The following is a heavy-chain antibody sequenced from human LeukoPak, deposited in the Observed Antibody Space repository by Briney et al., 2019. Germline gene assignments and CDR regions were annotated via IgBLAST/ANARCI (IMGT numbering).Heavy chain of an antibody. J-gene: IGHJ3*02. CDR2: IYYSGST. CDR1: GGSISSSSYY. Sequence: PSETLSLTCTVSGGSISSSSYYWGWIRQPPGKGLEWIGSIYYSGSTYYNPSLKSRVTISVDTSKNQFSLKLSSVTAADTAVYYCARPYYDFWSGFFDAFDIWGQGTMVTVSS. V-gene: IGHV4-39*01. D-gene: IGHD3-3*01. CDR3: ARPYYDFWSGFFDAFDI.